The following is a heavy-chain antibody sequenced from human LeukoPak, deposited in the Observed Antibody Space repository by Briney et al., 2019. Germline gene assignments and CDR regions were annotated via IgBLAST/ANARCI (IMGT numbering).Heavy chain of an antibody. CDR1: GYTFTSYG. CDR2: ISAYNGNT. D-gene: IGHD6-13*01. Sequence: ASVKVSCKASGYTFTSYGISWVRQAPGQGLEWMGWISAYNGNTNYAQKLQGRVTMTTDTSTSTAYMELRSLRSDDTAVYYCASSEAGSSSWYGNWFDPWGQGTLVTVSS. CDR3: ASSEAGSSSWYGNWFDP. V-gene: IGHV1-18*01. J-gene: IGHJ5*02.